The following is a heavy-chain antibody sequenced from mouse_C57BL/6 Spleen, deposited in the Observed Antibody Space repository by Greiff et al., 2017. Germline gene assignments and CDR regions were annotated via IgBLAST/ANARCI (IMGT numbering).Heavy chain of an antibody. D-gene: IGHD6-1*01. V-gene: IGHV10-1*01. CDR3: VRELPSFDY. CDR2: IRSKSNNYAT. J-gene: IGHJ2*01. CDR1: GFSFNTYA. Sequence: EVHLVESGGGLVQPKGSLKLSCAASGFSFNTYAMNWVRQAPGKGLEWVARIRSKSNNYATYYADSVKDRFTISRDDSESMLYLQMNNLKTEDTAMYYCVRELPSFDYWGQGTTLTVSS.